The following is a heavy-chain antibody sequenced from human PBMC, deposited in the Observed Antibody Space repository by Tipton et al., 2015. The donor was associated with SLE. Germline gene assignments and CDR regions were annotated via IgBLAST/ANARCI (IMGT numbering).Heavy chain of an antibody. D-gene: IGHD3-3*01. V-gene: IGHV4-34*01. CDR1: GASFNGYY. J-gene: IGHJ4*02. CDR3: ASSVAQRFEFWSSPEVDS. CDR2: INHGGIT. Sequence: TLSLTCAVSGASFNGYYWSWIRQPPGKGLEWIGEINHGGITNYTPSLKSRVTLSVDKSKNQFSLSLTSVTAADTAVYYCASSVAQRFEFWSSPEVDSWGQGTLVTVSS.